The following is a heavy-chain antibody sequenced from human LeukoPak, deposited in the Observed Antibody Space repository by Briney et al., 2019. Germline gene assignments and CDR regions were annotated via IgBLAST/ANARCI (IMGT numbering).Heavy chain of an antibody. D-gene: IGHD1-26*01. J-gene: IGHJ1*01. CDR2: INPNSGGT. CDR3: AREGSTVNFQH. Sequence: ASVKVSCKASGYTFTGYYMHCVRQAPGQGLGWMGWINPNSGGTNYAQKFQGRVTMTRDTSISTAYMELSRLTSDDTAVYYCAREGSTVNFQHWGQGTRVTVSS. V-gene: IGHV1-2*02. CDR1: GYTFTGYY.